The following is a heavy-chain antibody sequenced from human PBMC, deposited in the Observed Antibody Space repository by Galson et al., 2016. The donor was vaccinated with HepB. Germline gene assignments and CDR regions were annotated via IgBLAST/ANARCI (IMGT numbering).Heavy chain of an antibody. V-gene: IGHV3-21*01. CDR1: GSTFSGYD. D-gene: IGHD3-3*02. J-gene: IGHJ6*02. Sequence: SLRLSCAASGSTFSGYDMSWVRQAPGKGLEWVSYISDTSSHTYYAESVKGRFTISRDNAKNSLYLQMNSLRVEDTTVYYCASDDFKLARSAGMDVWGQGTTVTVSS. CDR2: ISDTSSHT. CDR3: ASDDFKLARSAGMDV.